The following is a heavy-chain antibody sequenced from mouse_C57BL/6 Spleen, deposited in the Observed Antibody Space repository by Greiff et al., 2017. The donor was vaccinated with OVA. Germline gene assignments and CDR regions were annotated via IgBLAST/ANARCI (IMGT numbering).Heavy chain of an antibody. CDR3: ARRPAMDY. Sequence: EVKLVESGGGLVKPGGSLKLSCAASGFTFSDYGMHWVRQAPEKGLEWVAYISSGSSTIYYEDTVKGRFTISRDNATNTLLLQMTSLRSEDTAMYYCARRPAMDYWGQGTSGTVSS. V-gene: IGHV5-17*01. J-gene: IGHJ4*01. CDR2: ISSGSSTI. CDR1: GFTFSDYG.